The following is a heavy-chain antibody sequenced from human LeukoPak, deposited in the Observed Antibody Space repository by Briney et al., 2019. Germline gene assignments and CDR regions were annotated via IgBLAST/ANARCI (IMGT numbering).Heavy chain of an antibody. Sequence: ASVKVSCTASGYTFTGYYVHWVRQAPGQGLEWMGWINPNSGGTNYAQKFQGWVTMTRDTSISTAYMELSRLRSDDTAVYYCARCMMKGRIGMDVWGQGTTVTVSS. J-gene: IGHJ6*02. CDR2: INPNSGGT. CDR1: GYTFTGYY. CDR3: ARCMMKGRIGMDV. V-gene: IGHV1-2*04. D-gene: IGHD3-16*01.